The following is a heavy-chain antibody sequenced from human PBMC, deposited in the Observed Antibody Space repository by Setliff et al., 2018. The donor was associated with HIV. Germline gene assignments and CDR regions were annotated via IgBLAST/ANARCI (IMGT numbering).Heavy chain of an antibody. CDR3: ARARKGDWSLSYWFDP. J-gene: IGHJ5*02. D-gene: IGHD1-1*01. CDR2: IKQDGSEK. Sequence: GGSLRLSCAASGFTFSRYWMSWVRQAPGKGLEWVANIKQDGSEKYYVDSVKGRFTISRDNAKNSLYLQMNSLRAEDTAVYYCARARKGDWSLSYWFDPWGQGTLVTVSS. CDR1: GFTFSRYW. V-gene: IGHV3-7*01.